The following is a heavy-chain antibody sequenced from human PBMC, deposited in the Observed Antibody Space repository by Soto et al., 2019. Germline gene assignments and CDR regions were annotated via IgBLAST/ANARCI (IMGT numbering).Heavy chain of an antibody. CDR2: ISGSGGST. CDR1: GFTFSSYA. J-gene: IGHJ6*02. CDR3: AKETTFCGYCSSTSCYGSYYYGMDV. Sequence: EVQLLESGGGLVQPGGSLRLSCAASGFTFSSYAMRWVRQAPGKGLEWVSAISGSGGSTYYADSVKGRFTISRDNSKNTLYLQMNSLRDEDTAVYYCAKETTFCGYCSSTSCYGSYYYGMDVWGQGTTVNVSS. D-gene: IGHD2-2*01. V-gene: IGHV3-23*01.